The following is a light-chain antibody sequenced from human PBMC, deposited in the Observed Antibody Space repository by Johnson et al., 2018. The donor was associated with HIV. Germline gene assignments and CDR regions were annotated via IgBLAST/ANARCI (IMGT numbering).Light chain of an antibody. CDR1: SSNIGNNY. J-gene: IGLJ1*01. CDR3: GTWDNSLRTGF. V-gene: IGLV1-51*01. Sequence: QSVLTQPPSVSAAPGQKVTISCSGSSSNIGNNYVSWYQQVPGTAPKLLIYDNNKRPSGIPDRFSGSKSGTSATLGITGLQTGDEADYYCGTWDNSLRTGFFGTCTKVTVL. CDR2: DNN.